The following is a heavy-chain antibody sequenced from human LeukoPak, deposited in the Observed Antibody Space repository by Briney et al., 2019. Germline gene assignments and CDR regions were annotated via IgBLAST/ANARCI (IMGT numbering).Heavy chain of an antibody. CDR3: ARGGGIFGVVIYDAFDI. V-gene: IGHV1-2*02. J-gene: IGHJ3*02. D-gene: IGHD3-3*01. CDR1: GYTFTGYY. Sequence: ASVKVSCKASGYTFTGYYMHWVRQAPGQGLEWMGWINPNSGGTNYAQKFQGRVTMTRDTSISTAYMELSRLRSDDTAVYYCARGGGIFGVVIYDAFDIWGQGTMVTVSS. CDR2: INPNSGGT.